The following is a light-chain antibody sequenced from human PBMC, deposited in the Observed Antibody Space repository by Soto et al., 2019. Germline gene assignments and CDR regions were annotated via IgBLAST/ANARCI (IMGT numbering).Light chain of an antibody. J-gene: IGKJ2*01. CDR2: AAS. CDR1: QSITTY. Sequence: DIQMTQSPSSLSASVGDRVTITCRASQSITTYLNWYQQTSGKAPKLLIYAASSLQIGVPSRFSGSGSGIDFTLTISSLQPEDFVTYYCQQSYSTPHTFGQGTKLEIK. CDR3: QQSYSTPHT. V-gene: IGKV1-39*01.